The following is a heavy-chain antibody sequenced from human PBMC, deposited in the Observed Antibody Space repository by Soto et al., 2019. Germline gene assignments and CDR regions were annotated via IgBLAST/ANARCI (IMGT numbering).Heavy chain of an antibody. D-gene: IGHD2-15*01. V-gene: IGHV2-5*01. CDR1: GFSLSTSGVG. CDR3: ARTEGGGYCGGGSCYGVDY. J-gene: IGHJ4*02. Sequence: SGPTLVNPTQTLTLTCTFSGFSLSTSGVGVGWIRQPPGKALEWLALIYWNGDKRYSPSLKSRLTITEDTSKNQVVLTMTNMDPVDTATYFCARTEGGGYCGGGSCYGVDYWGQGTLVTVSS. CDR2: IYWNGDK.